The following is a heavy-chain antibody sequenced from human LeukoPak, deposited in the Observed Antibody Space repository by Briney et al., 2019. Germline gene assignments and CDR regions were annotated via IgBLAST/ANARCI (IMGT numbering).Heavy chain of an antibody. CDR1: GFTFSDYY. D-gene: IGHD4-17*01. CDR3: ARDSLGDYGIHFDY. J-gene: IGHJ4*02. V-gene: IGHV3-11*04. CDR2: ISSSGSTI. Sequence: GGSLRLSCAASGFTFSDYYMSWIRQAPGKGLEWVSYISSSGSTIYYADSVKGRFTISRDNAKNTLYLQMNSLGAEDTAVYYCARDSLGDYGIHFDYWGQGTLVTVSS.